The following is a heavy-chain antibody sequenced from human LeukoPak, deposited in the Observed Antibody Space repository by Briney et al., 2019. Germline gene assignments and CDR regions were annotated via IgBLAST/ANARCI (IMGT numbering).Heavy chain of an antibody. CDR1: GGSISSYY. V-gene: IGHV4-59*01. D-gene: IGHD6-19*01. CDR2: IYYSGST. J-gene: IGHJ6*02. Sequence: PSETLSLTCTVSGGSISSYYWSWIRQPPGKGLEWIGCIYYSGSTNYNPSLKSRVTISVDTSKNQFSLKLSSVTAADTAVYYCARAVAGPKYYYYYGMDVWGQGTTVTVSS. CDR3: ARAVAGPKYYYYYGMDV.